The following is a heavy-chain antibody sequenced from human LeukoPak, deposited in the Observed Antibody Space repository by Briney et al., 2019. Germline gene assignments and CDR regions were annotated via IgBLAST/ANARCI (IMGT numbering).Heavy chain of an antibody. CDR3: AKDRGIAAVSGAFDI. J-gene: IGHJ3*02. Sequence: GGSLRLSCAASGFTFNSYAMHWVRQAPGKGLEWVAAYDGSNKYYADSVKGRFTISRDNSKNTLYLQMNSLRAEDTAVYYCAKDRGIAAVSGAFDIWGQGTMVTVSS. CDR1: GFTFNSYA. V-gene: IGHV3-30-3*01. CDR2: YDGSNK. D-gene: IGHD6-13*01.